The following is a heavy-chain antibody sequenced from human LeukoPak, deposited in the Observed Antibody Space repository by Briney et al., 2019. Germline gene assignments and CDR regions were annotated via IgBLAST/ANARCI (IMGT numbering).Heavy chain of an antibody. D-gene: IGHD2-8*01. V-gene: IGHV3-11*01. CDR3: ALGTINKDYYFGMDV. CDR2: ISNSGTTV. CDR1: GFTFSDYY. Sequence: GGSLRLSCAASGFTFSDYYMTWLRQAPGKGLEWLSYISNSGTTVFYADSVKGRFTVSRDNAKRSLYLQIESLRDDDTAVYHCALGTINKDYYFGMDVWGQGTTVIVFS. J-gene: IGHJ6*02.